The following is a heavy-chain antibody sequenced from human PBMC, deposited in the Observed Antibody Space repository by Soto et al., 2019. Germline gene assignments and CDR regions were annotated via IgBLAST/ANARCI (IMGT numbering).Heavy chain of an antibody. Sequence: QVLLVQSGAEVKKPGSSVKISCKTSGGTFGTFAITWVRLAPGRGLEWMGVIIPGFAAPTYAQTLQGRVSITADESTSTAYMEMSGLTFDDAALYYCAQDRLMRGNSYYYGMDVWGQGTTVTVSS. CDR3: AQDRLMRGNSYYYGMDV. CDR2: IIPGFAAP. D-gene: IGHD2-21*02. CDR1: GGTFGTFA. V-gene: IGHV1-69*12. J-gene: IGHJ6*02.